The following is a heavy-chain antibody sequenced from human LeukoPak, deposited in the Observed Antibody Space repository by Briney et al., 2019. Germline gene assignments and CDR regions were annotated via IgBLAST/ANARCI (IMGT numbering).Heavy chain of an antibody. Sequence: SETLSLSCTVSGGSISSYYWSWIRQPPGKGLEWIGYIYYSGSTNYNPSLKSRVTISVDTSKNQFSLKLSSVTAADTAVYYCARSLFYGDYGYYVDYWGQGTLVTVSS. CDR3: ARSLFYGDYGYYVDY. J-gene: IGHJ4*02. D-gene: IGHD4-17*01. CDR2: IYYSGST. V-gene: IGHV4-59*01. CDR1: GGSISSYY.